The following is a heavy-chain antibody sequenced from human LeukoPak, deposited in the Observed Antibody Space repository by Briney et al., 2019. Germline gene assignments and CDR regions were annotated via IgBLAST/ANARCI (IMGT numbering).Heavy chain of an antibody. D-gene: IGHD6-19*01. CDR2: IDQDGSEK. J-gene: IGHJ5*02. V-gene: IGHV3-7*01. CDR3: ARGGVTRVAGRKDSWFDP. Sequence: PGGSLRLSCAAPGFKFPTYCMSWVRQAPGKGLEWVANIDQDGSEKVYVHSVKGRFTISRDNAKNSLSLRMNSLRDEDTAIYYCARGGVTRVAGRKDSWFDPWGQGTLVTASS. CDR1: GFKFPTYC.